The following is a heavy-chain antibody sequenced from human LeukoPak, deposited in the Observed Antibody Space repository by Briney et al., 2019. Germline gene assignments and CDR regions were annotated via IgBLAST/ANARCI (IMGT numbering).Heavy chain of an antibody. J-gene: IGHJ4*02. CDR3: ARGRTPYYYDSSGYKYYSDY. Sequence: SETLSLTCAVYGGSFSGYYWGWIGQPPGKGLEWIGEINHSGSTNYNPSLKSRVTISVDTSKNQFSLKLSSVTAADTAVYYCARGRTPYYYDSSGYKYYSDYWGQGTLVTVSS. CDR2: INHSGST. D-gene: IGHD3-22*01. CDR1: GGSFSGYY. V-gene: IGHV4-34*01.